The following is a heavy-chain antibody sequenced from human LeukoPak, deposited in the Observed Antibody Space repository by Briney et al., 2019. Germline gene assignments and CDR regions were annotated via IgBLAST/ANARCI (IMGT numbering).Heavy chain of an antibody. J-gene: IGHJ3*01. CDR2: IIPIFGTA. V-gene: IGHV1-69*05. CDR3: ARGVNRGLGFDAFDL. D-gene: IGHD7-27*01. CDR1: GGTFSSYA. Sequence: ASVTVSCMASGGTFSSYAISWVRQAPGQGREWMGGIIPIFGTANYAQKFQGRVTVTTDESTSTAYMELSSLRSEDTAVYYCARGVNRGLGFDAFDLWGQGTMVTVSS.